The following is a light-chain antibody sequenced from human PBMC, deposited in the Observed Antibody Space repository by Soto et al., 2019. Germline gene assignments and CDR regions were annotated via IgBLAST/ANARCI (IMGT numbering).Light chain of an antibody. V-gene: IGKV1-5*01. CDR3: QQYNSYSKT. Sequence: DVQVSQSPSTLPASIGDRVTITCRASQSISNWLAWYQQKPGTAPKVLIYGASTRATGISARFSGSGSGTEFTLTISSLQPDDFATYYCQQYNSYSKTFAQGTKVDIK. J-gene: IGKJ1*01. CDR1: QSISNW. CDR2: GAS.